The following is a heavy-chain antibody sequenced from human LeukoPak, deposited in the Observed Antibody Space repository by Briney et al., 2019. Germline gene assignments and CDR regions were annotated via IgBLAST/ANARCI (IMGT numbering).Heavy chain of an antibody. D-gene: IGHD6-13*01. CDR1: GGSFSGYY. Sequence: SETLSLTCAVYGGSFSGYYWSWIRQPPGKGLEWIGEIYHSGSTNYNPSLKSRVTISVDKSKNQFSLKLSSVTAADTAVYYRASLIAAEGDSLHWGQGTLVTVSS. J-gene: IGHJ4*02. V-gene: IGHV4-34*01. CDR3: ASLIAAEGDSLH. CDR2: IYHSGST.